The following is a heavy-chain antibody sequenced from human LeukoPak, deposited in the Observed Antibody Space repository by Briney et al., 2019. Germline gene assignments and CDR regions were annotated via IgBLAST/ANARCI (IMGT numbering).Heavy chain of an antibody. Sequence: GGSLRLCCAASGFTFSSYIMSWVRQAPGKGLEWVSLIGGSGDSTYYADSVKGRFTISRDNSKNTLYLRMNSLRADDTAVYYCAKEGPGGGGYFDDWGQGTLVTVSS. D-gene: IGHD3-16*01. J-gene: IGHJ4*02. CDR1: GFTFSSYI. CDR3: AKEGPGGGGYFDD. CDR2: IGGSGDST. V-gene: IGHV3-23*01.